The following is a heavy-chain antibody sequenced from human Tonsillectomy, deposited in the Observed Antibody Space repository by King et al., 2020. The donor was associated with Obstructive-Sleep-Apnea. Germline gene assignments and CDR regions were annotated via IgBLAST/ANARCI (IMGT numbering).Heavy chain of an antibody. J-gene: IGHJ5*02. Sequence: QLVQSGAEVKKPGASVKVSCKASGYTFTSYYMHWVRQAPGQGLEWMGIINPSGGSTSYAQKFQGRVTMTRDTSTSTVYMELSSLRSEDTAVYYCAMGQGYYDRNGDWFDPWGQGTLVTVSS. CDR2: INPSGGST. D-gene: IGHD3-22*01. CDR3: AMGQGYYDRNGDWFDP. V-gene: IGHV1-46*01. CDR1: GYTFTSYY.